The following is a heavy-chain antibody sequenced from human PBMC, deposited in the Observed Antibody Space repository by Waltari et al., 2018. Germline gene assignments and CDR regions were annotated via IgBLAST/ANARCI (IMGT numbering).Heavy chain of an antibody. Sequence: QVQLVQSGAEVKKPGASVKVSCKASGYTFTGYYMHWVRQAPGQGLEWMGWINPNSGGTNYARKFQGRVTMTRDTSISTAYMVLSRLRSDDTAVYYCARDLERGYWRVDYWGQGTLVTVSS. CDR2: INPNSGGT. J-gene: IGHJ4*02. V-gene: IGHV1-2*02. D-gene: IGHD5-12*01. CDR3: ARDLERGYWRVDY. CDR1: GYTFTGYY.